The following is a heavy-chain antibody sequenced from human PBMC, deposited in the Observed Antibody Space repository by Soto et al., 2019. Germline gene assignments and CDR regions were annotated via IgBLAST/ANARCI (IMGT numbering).Heavy chain of an antibody. J-gene: IGHJ5*02. Sequence: EVQLVESGGGLVQPGGSLRLSCAASGFTFSSYWMSWVRQAPGKGLEWVANIKQDGSEKYYVDSVKGRFTISRDNAKNSLYLQMNSLRAEDTAVYYCAREWAAAGNSWFDPWGQGTLVTVSS. CDR1: GFTFSSYW. V-gene: IGHV3-7*01. CDR2: IKQDGSEK. CDR3: AREWAAAGNSWFDP. D-gene: IGHD6-13*01.